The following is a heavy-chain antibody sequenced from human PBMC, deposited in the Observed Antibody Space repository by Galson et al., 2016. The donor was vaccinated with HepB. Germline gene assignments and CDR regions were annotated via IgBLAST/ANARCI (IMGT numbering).Heavy chain of an antibody. Sequence: ETLSLTCTVSGDSIRSYFWSWIRQPAGKRLEWIGRISPSGSTDSNPSLKSRVTMSLDTSKKRLSLKMTSVTAADTAMYFCARDLKAVPGAEEYDAFDIWGQGTLVTVSS. CDR3: ARDLKAVPGAEEYDAFDI. V-gene: IGHV4-4*07. J-gene: IGHJ3*02. D-gene: IGHD4/OR15-4a*01. CDR1: GDSIRSYF. CDR2: ISPSGST.